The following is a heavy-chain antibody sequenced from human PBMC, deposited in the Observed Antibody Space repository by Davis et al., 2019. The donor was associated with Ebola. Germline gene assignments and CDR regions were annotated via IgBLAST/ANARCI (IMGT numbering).Heavy chain of an antibody. J-gene: IGHJ5*02. CDR3: ARGQRFRAGWFDP. Sequence: SETLSLTCAVYGGSFSGYYWSWIRQPPGKGLEWIGEINRSGSTNYNPSLKSRVTISVDTSKNQFSLKLSSVTAADTVVYYCARGQRFRAGWFDPWGQGTLVTVSS. CDR2: INRSGST. V-gene: IGHV4-34*01. D-gene: IGHD3-10*01. CDR1: GGSFSGYY.